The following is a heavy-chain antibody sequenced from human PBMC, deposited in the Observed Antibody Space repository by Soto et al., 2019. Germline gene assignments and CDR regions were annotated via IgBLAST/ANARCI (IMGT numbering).Heavy chain of an antibody. CDR3: ARGRKEWADYSLSFDYYGLDV. CDR2: INHSGSA. J-gene: IGHJ6*02. CDR1: GGSFSGYY. D-gene: IGHD4-4*01. V-gene: IGHV4-34*01. Sequence: KPSETLSLTCAVYGGSFSGYYWSWIRQPPGKXLEWIGEINHSGSANYNPSLKSRVTISVDTSKNQSSLRLTSATAADTAVYYCARGRKEWADYSLSFDYYGLDVWGQGTMVTVSS.